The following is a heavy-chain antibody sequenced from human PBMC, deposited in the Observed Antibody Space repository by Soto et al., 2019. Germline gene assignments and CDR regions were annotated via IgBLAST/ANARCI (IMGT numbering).Heavy chain of an antibody. CDR2: INHSGST. D-gene: IGHD3-22*01. J-gene: IGHJ4*02. CDR3: ARHRRPYYDSSGYLDY. V-gene: IGHV4-34*01. Sequence: PSETLSHTCAVYGGSFSGYDWRLIRPPPGKGLEWIGEINHSGSTNYNPSLKSRVTISVDTSKNQFSLKLSSVTAADTAVYYCARHRRPYYDSSGYLDYWGQGTLVTVSS. CDR1: GGSFSGYD.